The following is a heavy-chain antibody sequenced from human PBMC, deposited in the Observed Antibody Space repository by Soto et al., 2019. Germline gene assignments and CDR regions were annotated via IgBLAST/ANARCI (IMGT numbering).Heavy chain of an antibody. V-gene: IGHV4-39*01. Sequence: QLQLQESGPGLVKPSETLSLTCTVSSAPVSSSTYTWGWIRQPPGKGLEWIGSIYYSGSTYYNPSHNSRVTVSVDTSKTQFSLKVTSVTAADTAVYYCARLHGYCISSSCHGHYAMDVWGQGTTVTVSS. CDR2: IYYSGST. J-gene: IGHJ6*02. CDR1: SAPVSSSTYT. CDR3: ARLHGYCISSSCHGHYAMDV. D-gene: IGHD2-2*01.